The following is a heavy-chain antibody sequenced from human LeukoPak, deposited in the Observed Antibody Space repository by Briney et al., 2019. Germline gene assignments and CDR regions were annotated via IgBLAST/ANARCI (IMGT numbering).Heavy chain of an antibody. CDR3: AGYCSGGSCQPPDAFDI. CDR2: IMQDGGET. Sequence: GGSLTLPCAASGFPLSRYWTACVRRAPGKALEGVASIMQDGGETFYVDSVKGRFTISRDNSKNTLYLQMNSLRAEDTAVYYCAGYCSGGSCQPPDAFDIWGQGTMVTVSS. CDR1: GFPLSRYW. D-gene: IGHD2-15*01. J-gene: IGHJ3*02. V-gene: IGHV3-7*01.